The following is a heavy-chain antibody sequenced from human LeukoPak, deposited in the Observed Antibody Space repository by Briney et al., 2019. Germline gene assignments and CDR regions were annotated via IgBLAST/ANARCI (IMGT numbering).Heavy chain of an antibody. CDR1: GLSLSSQD. CDR2: ISVSGTRT. V-gene: IGHV3-21*01. CDR3: ARSRGWRAYQDY. J-gene: IGHJ4*02. D-gene: IGHD6-19*01. Sequence: GGSLRLSCAASGLSLSSQDMHWVRQAPGKGLECVSSISVSGTRTYYADSVKGRFTLSRDNAENSVYLQLNSLRVEDTAMYYCARSRGWRAYQDYWGQGTLVTVSS.